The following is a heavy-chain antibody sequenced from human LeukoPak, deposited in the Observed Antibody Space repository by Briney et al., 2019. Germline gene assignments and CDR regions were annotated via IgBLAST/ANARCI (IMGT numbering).Heavy chain of an antibody. CDR1: GGSISSYY. J-gene: IGHJ5*02. V-gene: IGHV4-4*07. CDR2: IYTSGST. Sequence: SETLFLTCTVSGGSISSYYWSWIRQPAGKGLEWIGRIYTSGSTNYNPSLKSRVTMSVDTSKNQFSLKLSSVTAADTAVYYCARGTSIFGPNWFDPWGQGTLVTVSS. CDR3: ARGTSIFGPNWFDP. D-gene: IGHD3-3*01.